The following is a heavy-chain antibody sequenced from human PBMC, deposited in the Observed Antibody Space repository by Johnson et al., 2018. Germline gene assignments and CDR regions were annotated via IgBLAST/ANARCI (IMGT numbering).Heavy chain of an antibody. CDR1: GFTFSSYG. CDR3: AKVPMVRGVTYYGMDV. V-gene: IGHV3-30*18. D-gene: IGHD3-10*01. Sequence: QVQLVQSGGGVVQPGRSLRLSCAASGFTFSSYGMHWVRQAPGKGLEWVAVISYDGSNKYYADSVKGRFTISSDNSKNTLYLEMNSLRAEDTAVYYCAKVPMVRGVTYYGMDVWGQGTTVTVSS. CDR2: ISYDGSNK. J-gene: IGHJ6*02.